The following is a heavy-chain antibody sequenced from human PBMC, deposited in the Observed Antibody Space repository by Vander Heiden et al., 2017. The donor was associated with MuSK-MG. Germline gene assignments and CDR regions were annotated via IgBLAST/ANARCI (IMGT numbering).Heavy chain of an antibody. D-gene: IGHD1-20*01. Sequence: VPIFGTANYAQKFQGRVTITADESTSTAYMELSSLRSEDTAVYYCARGKRYRYFDLWGRGTLVTVSS. J-gene: IGHJ2*01. CDR2: VPIFGTA. V-gene: IGHV1-69*01. CDR3: ARGKRYRYFDL.